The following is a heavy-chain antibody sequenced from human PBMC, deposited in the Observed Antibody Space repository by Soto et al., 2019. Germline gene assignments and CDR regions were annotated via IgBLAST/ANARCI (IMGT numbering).Heavy chain of an antibody. J-gene: IGHJ4*02. CDR3: ERVVTRFLARYPLGFDY. CDR2: IITIFGTA. CDR1: GGTFSSYA. Sequence: QVQLVQSGAEVKKPGSSVKVSCKASGGTFSSYAISWVRQAPGQGLEWMGGIITIFGTANYAQKFQGRVTIAADESTSTAYMELSSLRSEDTAVYYCERVVTRFLARYPLGFDYWGQGTLVTVSS. V-gene: IGHV1-69*01. D-gene: IGHD2-21*02.